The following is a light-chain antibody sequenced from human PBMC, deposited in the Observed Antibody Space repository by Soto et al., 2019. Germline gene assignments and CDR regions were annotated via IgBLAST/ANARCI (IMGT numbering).Light chain of an antibody. CDR1: QSVSSN. CDR3: QQYHNWPIT. J-gene: IGKJ5*01. CDR2: GAS. Sequence: ERVWTQSPGTLSLSPGERATLSCRASQSVSSNLAWHQQKPGQAPRILMYGASTRATGISARFSGSGSGTEFTLTISSLQSEDFAVYYCQQYHNWPITFGQGTRLEI. V-gene: IGKV3-15*01.